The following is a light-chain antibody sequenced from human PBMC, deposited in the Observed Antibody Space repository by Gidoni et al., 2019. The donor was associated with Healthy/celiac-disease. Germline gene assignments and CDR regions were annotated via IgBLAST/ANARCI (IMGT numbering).Light chain of an antibody. Sequence: QLVLTQSPSAPSSLGASVKRTCTLSSGHSSYAIAWHPQQPETCHRYVLKLNSDGSHSKGDGIPARFSGSSSGAARYLTISSLQSADAADYYCQTWGTGIHVFGTGTKVTVL. CDR3: QTWGTGIHV. V-gene: IGLV4-69*01. J-gene: IGLJ1*01. CDR1: SGHSSYA. CDR2: LNSDGSH.